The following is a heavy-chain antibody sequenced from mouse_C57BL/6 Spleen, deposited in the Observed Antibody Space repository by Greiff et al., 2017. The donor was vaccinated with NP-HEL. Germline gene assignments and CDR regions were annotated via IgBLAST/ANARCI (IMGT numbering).Heavy chain of an antibody. J-gene: IGHJ4*01. V-gene: IGHV5-16*01. CDR1: GFTFSDYY. Sequence: EVKLMESEGGLVQPGSSMKLSCTASGFTFSDYYMAWVRQVPEKGLEWVANINYDGSSTYYLDSLKSRFIISRDNAKNILYLQMSSLKSEDTATYYCARGGKVLWLRLAMDYWGQGTSVTVSS. D-gene: IGHD2-2*01. CDR2: INYDGSST. CDR3: ARGGKVLWLRLAMDY.